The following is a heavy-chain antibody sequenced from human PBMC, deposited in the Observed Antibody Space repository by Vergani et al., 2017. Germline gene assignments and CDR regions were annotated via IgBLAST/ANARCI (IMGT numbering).Heavy chain of an antibody. Sequence: QVQLQESGPGLVKPSQTLSLTCTVSGDSIRSGVYYWGWIRQHPGQGLEWIGYIYHTGTTYYNPSLRGRINISVDTSKNQLSLKLTSVTAADTAVYYCARVVTIFGVVIDYWGQGTLVTVSS. CDR1: GDSIRSGVYY. CDR3: ARVVTIFGVVIDY. D-gene: IGHD3-3*01. J-gene: IGHJ4*02. V-gene: IGHV4-31*03. CDR2: IYHTGTT.